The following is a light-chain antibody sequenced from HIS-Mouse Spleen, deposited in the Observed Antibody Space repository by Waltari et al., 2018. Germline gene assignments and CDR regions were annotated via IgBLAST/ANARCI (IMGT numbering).Light chain of an antibody. CDR2: GAS. Sequence: EIVFTQSPGTLSLPPGERATLPCRASQSVSSSYLAWYQQKPGQAPRLLIYGASSRATGIPDRFSGSGSGTDFTLTISRLEPEDFAVYYCQQYGSSPRTFGQGTKVEIK. CDR3: QQYGSSPRT. V-gene: IGKV3-20*01. J-gene: IGKJ1*01. CDR1: QSVSSSY.